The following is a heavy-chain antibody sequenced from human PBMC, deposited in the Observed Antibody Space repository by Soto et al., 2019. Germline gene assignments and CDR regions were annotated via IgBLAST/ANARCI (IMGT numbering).Heavy chain of an antibody. CDR2: ISGSGGST. V-gene: IGHV3-23*01. D-gene: IGHD3-9*01. Sequence: PGGSLRLSCAASGFTFSSYAMSWVRQAPGKGLEWVSAISGSGGSTYYADSVKGRFTISRDNSKNTLYLQMNSLRAEDTAVYYCAKLMVRYDILTGRDYWGQGTLVTVSS. J-gene: IGHJ4*02. CDR3: AKLMVRYDILTGRDY. CDR1: GFTFSSYA.